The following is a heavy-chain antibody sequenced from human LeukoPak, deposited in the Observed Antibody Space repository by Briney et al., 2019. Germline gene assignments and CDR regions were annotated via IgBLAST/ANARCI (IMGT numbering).Heavy chain of an antibody. CDR3: ARGSGGSGTYYNPYWYFDL. J-gene: IGHJ2*01. V-gene: IGHV4-61*01. D-gene: IGHD3-10*01. Sequence: PSETLSLTCTVSGYSISSGYYWGWIRQPPGKGLEWIGYIYYRGSTNYNPSLKSRVTISVDTSKNQFSLKLSSVTAADTAVYYCARGSGGSGTYYNPYWYFDLWGRGTLITVSS. CDR2: IYYRGST. CDR1: GYSISSGYY.